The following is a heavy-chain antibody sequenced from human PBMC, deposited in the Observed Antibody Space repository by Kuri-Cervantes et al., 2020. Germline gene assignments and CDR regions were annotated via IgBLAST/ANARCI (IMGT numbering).Heavy chain of an antibody. CDR2: IKQDGSEK. J-gene: IGHJ4*02. Sequence: GESLKISCAASGFTFSSYGMNWVRQAPGKGLEWVANIKQDGSEKNYVDSVTGRFTISRDNAKNSLYLQIESLTAEDTAVYYCARATSSSSGFGYFDYWGQGTLVTVSS. D-gene: IGHD6-6*01. CDR1: GFTFSSYG. V-gene: IGHV3-7*04. CDR3: ARATSSSSGFGYFDY.